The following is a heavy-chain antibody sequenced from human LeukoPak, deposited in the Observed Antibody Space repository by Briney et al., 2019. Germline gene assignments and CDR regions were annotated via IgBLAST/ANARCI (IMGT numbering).Heavy chain of an antibody. V-gene: IGHV3-48*03. CDR2: ISSSGSPI. D-gene: IGHD5-24*01. CDR1: GFTFSSYE. CDR3: AREVRDGYNPEYYFDF. Sequence: GGSLRLSCAASGFTFSSYEMNWVRQAPGKGLEWVSYISSSGSPIYYADSAKGRFTISRDNAKNSLYLQMNSLRAEDTAVYYCAREVRDGYNPEYYFDFWGQGTLVTVSS. J-gene: IGHJ4*02.